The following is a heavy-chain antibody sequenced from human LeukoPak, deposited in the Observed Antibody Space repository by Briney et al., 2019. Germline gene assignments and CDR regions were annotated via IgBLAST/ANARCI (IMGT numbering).Heavy chain of an antibody. Sequence: PGGSLRLSCAASGFTFSSYSMNWVRQAPGKGLEWVSSIGSSSSYIYYADSVKGRFTISRDNAKNSLHLQMNSLRAEDTAGYYCAASTKHTAMVDYWGQGTLVTASS. CDR3: AASTKHTAMVDY. CDR2: IGSSSSYI. D-gene: IGHD5-18*01. CDR1: GFTFSSYS. V-gene: IGHV3-21*01. J-gene: IGHJ4*02.